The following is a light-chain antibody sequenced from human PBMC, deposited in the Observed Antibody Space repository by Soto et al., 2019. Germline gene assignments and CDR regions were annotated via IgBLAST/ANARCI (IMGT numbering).Light chain of an antibody. CDR1: SRYVGGSNS. V-gene: IGLV2-14*03. J-gene: IGLJ2*01. CDR2: DVS. CDR3: SSYTSSSTVV. Sequence: QSVLTQAASVSGSPGQSITISCTGTSRYVGGSNSVSWYQQHPGKAPKLLIYDVSNRPSGVSNRFSGSKSGNTASLTISGLQAEDEADYYCSSYTSSSTVVFGGGTKLTVL.